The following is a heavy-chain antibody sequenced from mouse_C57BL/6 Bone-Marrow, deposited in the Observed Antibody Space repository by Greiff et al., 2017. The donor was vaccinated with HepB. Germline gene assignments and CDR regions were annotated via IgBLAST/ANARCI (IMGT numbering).Heavy chain of an antibody. D-gene: IGHD1-1*01. CDR3: AIITTVVPWYFDV. Sequence: VKLMESGAELARPGASVKLSCKASGYTFTSYGISWVKQRTGQGLEWIGEIYPRSGNTYYNEKFKGKATLTADKSSSTAYMGLRSLTSEDSAVYFCAIITTVVPWYFDVWGTGTTVTVSS. J-gene: IGHJ1*03. CDR2: IYPRSGNT. V-gene: IGHV1-81*01. CDR1: GYTFTSYG.